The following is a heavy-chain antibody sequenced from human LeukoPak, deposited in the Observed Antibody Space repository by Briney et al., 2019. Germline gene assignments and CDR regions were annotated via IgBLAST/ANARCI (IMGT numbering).Heavy chain of an antibody. J-gene: IGHJ4*02. CDR2: IIPIFGTA. D-gene: IGHD5-18*01. CDR3: AREGYSYARDY. Sequence: SVKVSCKASGYTFTSYYMHWVRQAPGQGLEWMGGIIPIFGTANYAQKFQGRVTITADESTSTAYMELSSLRSEDTAVYYCAREGYSYARDYWGQGTLVTVS. CDR1: GYTFTSYY. V-gene: IGHV1-69*13.